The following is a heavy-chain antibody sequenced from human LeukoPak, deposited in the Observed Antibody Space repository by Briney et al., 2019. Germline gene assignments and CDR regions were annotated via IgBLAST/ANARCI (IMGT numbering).Heavy chain of an antibody. J-gene: IGHJ4*02. CDR2: ISGSGGST. CDR3: AKDTLAAAAH. Sequence: SGGSLRLSCAATGFTFSSYAMSWVRQAPGKGLEWVSAISGSGGSTYYADSVKGLFTVSRDNSKNTLYLQMNSLRAEDTAVYYCAKDTLAAAAHWGQGTLVTVSS. CDR1: GFTFSSYA. V-gene: IGHV3-23*01. D-gene: IGHD6-13*01.